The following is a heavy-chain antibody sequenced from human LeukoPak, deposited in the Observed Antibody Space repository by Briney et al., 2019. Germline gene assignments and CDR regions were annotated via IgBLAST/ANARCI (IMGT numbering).Heavy chain of an antibody. V-gene: IGHV3-48*04. CDR2: ISSSGSTI. CDR3: ARTYYYDSSGYYYG. J-gene: IGHJ4*02. Sequence: GGSLRLSCAASGFTFSSYAMSWVRQAPGKGLEWVSYISSSGSTIYYADSVKGRFTISRDNAKNSLYLQMNSLRAEDTAVYYCARTYYYDSSGYYYGWGQGTLVTVSS. CDR1: GFTFSSYA. D-gene: IGHD3-22*01.